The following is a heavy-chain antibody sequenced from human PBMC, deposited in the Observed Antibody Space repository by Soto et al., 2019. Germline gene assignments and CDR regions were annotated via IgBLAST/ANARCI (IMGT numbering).Heavy chain of an antibody. CDR2: ISAGGGGT. CDR3: AKDVGQWVETFDI. V-gene: IGHV3-23*01. J-gene: IGHJ4*02. D-gene: IGHD6-19*01. Sequence: GGSLRLSCAGSGFTLTRSAVSWVRQAPGKGLEWVSGISAGGGGTYYADSVKGRFTISRDVAKNTVYLQMNGLRVEDTAVYYCAKDVGQWVETFDIWGPGTLVTVSS. CDR1: GFTLTRSA.